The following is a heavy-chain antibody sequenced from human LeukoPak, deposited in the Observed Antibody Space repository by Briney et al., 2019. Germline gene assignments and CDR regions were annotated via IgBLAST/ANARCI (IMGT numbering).Heavy chain of an antibody. D-gene: IGHD4-17*01. J-gene: IGHJ3*01. CDR2: ISSTSTYI. CDR1: GFTFRSYS. Sequence: GGSLRLSCAASGFTFRSYSMNWVRQAPGKGLEWVSSISSTSTYIYYADSVRGRFTISRDNARNSLYLQMNSLRAEDTALYFCGKDPNGDYVGAFDFWGPGTMVTVSS. CDR3: GKDPNGDYVGAFDF. V-gene: IGHV3-21*04.